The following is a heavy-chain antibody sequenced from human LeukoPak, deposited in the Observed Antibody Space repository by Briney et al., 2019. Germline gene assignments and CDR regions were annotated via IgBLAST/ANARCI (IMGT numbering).Heavy chain of an antibody. CDR1: GFTVSSNY. Sequence: GGSLRLSCAASGFTVSSNYMSWVRQAPGKGLEWVAVISYDGSNKYYADSVKGRFTISRDNSKNTLYLQMNSLRAEDTAVYYCAKDQKIVVVISIFDYWGQGTLVTVSS. V-gene: IGHV3-30*18. CDR3: AKDQKIVVVISIFDY. CDR2: ISYDGSNK. D-gene: IGHD3-22*01. J-gene: IGHJ4*02.